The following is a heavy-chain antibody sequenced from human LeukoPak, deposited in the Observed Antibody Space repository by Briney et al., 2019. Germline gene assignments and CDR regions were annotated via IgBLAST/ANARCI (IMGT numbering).Heavy chain of an antibody. CDR2: IIPTFGTA. J-gene: IGHJ6*03. CDR1: GGTFSSYA. D-gene: IGHD2-2*01. Sequence: SVKVSCKASGGTFSSYAISWVRQAPGQGLEWMGGIIPTFGTANYAQKFQGRVTITTDESTSTAYMELSSLRSEDTAVYYCARLVVPAYYMDVWGKGTTVTVSS. V-gene: IGHV1-69*05. CDR3: ARLVVPAYYMDV.